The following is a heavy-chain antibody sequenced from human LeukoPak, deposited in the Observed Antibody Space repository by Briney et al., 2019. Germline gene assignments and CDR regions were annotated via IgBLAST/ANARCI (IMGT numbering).Heavy chain of an antibody. J-gene: IGHJ4*02. CDR2: IWYDGSNK. Sequence: PGRSLRLSCAASGFTFSSYGMHWVRQAPGKGLEWVAVIWYDGSNKYCADSVKGRFTISRDNSKNTLYLQMNSLRAEDTAVYYCARGYIAAAGYFDYWGQGTLVTVSS. V-gene: IGHV3-33*01. D-gene: IGHD6-13*01. CDR1: GFTFSSYG. CDR3: ARGYIAAAGYFDY.